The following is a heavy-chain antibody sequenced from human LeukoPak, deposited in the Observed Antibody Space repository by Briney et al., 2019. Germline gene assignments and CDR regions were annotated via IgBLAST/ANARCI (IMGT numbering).Heavy chain of an antibody. CDR1: GFTFSSYA. V-gene: IGHV3-23*01. D-gene: IGHD2-2*01. CDR2: ISGSGGST. J-gene: IGHJ4*02. CDR3: AKASSSYCSSTSCYRPLDY. Sequence: HPGGSLRLSCAASGFTFSSYAMSWVRRAPGKGLEWVSAISGSGGSTYYADSVKGRFTISRDNSKNTLYLQMNSLRAEDTAVYYCAKASSSYCSSTSCYRPLDYWGQGTLVTVSS.